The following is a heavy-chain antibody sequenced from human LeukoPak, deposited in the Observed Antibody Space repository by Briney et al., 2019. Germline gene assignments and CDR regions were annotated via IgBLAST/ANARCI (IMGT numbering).Heavy chain of an antibody. Sequence: SETLSLTCVVYGGSLTDLWWSWIRQPPGKGLEWTGEINHSGTTYYNPSLKSRVTISVDTSKNQFSLKLDSVTPADTAIYYCVGPGATTRFDYWGQGSLVTVSS. J-gene: IGHJ4*02. CDR3: VGPGATTRFDY. CDR1: GGSLTDLW. V-gene: IGHV4-34*01. CDR2: INHSGTT. D-gene: IGHD1-26*01.